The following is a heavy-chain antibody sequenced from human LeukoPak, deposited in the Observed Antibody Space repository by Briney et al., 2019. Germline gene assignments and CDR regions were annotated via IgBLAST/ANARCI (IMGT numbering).Heavy chain of an antibody. V-gene: IGHV3-11*01. D-gene: IGHD6-19*01. CDR2: ISGSGDVI. J-gene: IGHJ4*02. Sequence: PGGSLRLFCGASGFTFSDDYMSWIRQSPGKGLEWASYISGSGDVIYYPDSVKGRFTISRDNAKNSLYLQMNSLRAEDTAVYYCARESGVAVVNWGQGILVTVSS. CDR1: GFTFSDDY. CDR3: ARESGVAVVN.